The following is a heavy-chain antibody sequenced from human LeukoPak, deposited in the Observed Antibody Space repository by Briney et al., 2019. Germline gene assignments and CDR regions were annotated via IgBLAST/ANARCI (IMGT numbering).Heavy chain of an antibody. CDR2: ILYDGSNK. CDR1: GFTFSSYG. V-gene: IGHV3-30*18. D-gene: IGHD1-26*01. Sequence: PGGSLRLSCAASGFTFSSYGMHWVRQAPGKGVEWVAVILYDGSNKYYADSVKGRFTISRDNSKNTLYLQMNSLRAEDTAVYYCAKDGGWELLHYYYGMDVWGQGTTVTVSS. CDR3: AKDGGWELLHYYYGMDV. J-gene: IGHJ6*02.